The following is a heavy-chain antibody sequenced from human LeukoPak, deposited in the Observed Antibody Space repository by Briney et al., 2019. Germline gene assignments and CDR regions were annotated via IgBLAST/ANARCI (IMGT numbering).Heavy chain of an antibody. D-gene: IGHD1-26*01. CDR2: IYYSGST. CDR1: GGSISSYY. V-gene: IGHV4-59*01. Sequence: SETLSLTCTVSGGSISSYYWSWIRQPPGKGLEWIGYIYYSGSTNYNPSLKSRVSISVDTSKNQFSLKLSSVTAADTAVYYCARDIGGATGWFDPWGQGTLVTVSS. J-gene: IGHJ5*02. CDR3: ARDIGGATGWFDP.